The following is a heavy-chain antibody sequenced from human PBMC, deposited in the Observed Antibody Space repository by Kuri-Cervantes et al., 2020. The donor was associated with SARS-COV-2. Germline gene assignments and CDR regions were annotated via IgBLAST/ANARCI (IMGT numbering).Heavy chain of an antibody. CDR2: ISYDGSNK. V-gene: IGHV3-30*07. CDR1: GFTFSSYA. D-gene: IGHD3-22*01. CDR3: ASRSPNDSSGYYYFDY. J-gene: IGHJ4*02. Sequence: GGSLRLSCAASGFTFSSYAMHWVRQAPGKGLEWVAVISYDGSNKYYADSVRGRFTISRDNSKNTLYLQMNSLRAEDTAVYYCASRSPNDSSGYYYFDYWGQGTLVTVSS.